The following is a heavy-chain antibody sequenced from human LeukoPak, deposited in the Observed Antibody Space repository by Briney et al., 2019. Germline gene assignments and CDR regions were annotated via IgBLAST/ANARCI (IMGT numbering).Heavy chain of an antibody. V-gene: IGHV1-2*02. CDR3: ARSSRWVVAACDY. Sequence: ASVKVSCKASGYTFTGYYMHWVRQAPGQGLEWMGWINPNSGGTNYAQKFQGRVTMTRDTSISTAYMELSRLRSDDTAVYYCARSSRWVVAACDYWGQGTLVTVSS. J-gene: IGHJ4*02. D-gene: IGHD2-15*01. CDR1: GYTFTGYY. CDR2: INPNSGGT.